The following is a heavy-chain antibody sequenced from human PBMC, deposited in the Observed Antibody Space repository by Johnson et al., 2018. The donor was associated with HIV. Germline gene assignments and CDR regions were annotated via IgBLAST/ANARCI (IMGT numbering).Heavy chain of an antibody. D-gene: IGHD6-13*01. Sequence: QMQLVESGGGVVQPGRSLRLSCAASGFTFSTYVMYWVRQAPGKGLEWVAVISYDGSNKYYADSVKGRFTISRDNAKNSLYLQMNSLRAEDTAVYYCARQQLSRNVAFDIWGQGTMVTVSS. J-gene: IGHJ3*02. CDR1: GFTFSTYV. CDR2: ISYDGSNK. CDR3: ARQQLSRNVAFDI. V-gene: IGHV3-30*03.